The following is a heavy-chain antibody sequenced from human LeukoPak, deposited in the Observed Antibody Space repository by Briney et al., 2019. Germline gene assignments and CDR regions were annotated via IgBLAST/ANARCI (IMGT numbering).Heavy chain of an antibody. Sequence: GGSLRLSCAASGFTVDGNYMTWVRQAPGKGLEWVSVIYSGGSKHYADSVRGRFTIPRDDSKNTVYLQMNSLRVEDSAIYYCAKRSRGYYDYWGQGTLVTVSS. J-gene: IGHJ4*02. CDR3: AKRSRGYYDY. V-gene: IGHV3-53*05. CDR2: IYSGGSK. CDR1: GFTVDGNY. D-gene: IGHD2-21*01.